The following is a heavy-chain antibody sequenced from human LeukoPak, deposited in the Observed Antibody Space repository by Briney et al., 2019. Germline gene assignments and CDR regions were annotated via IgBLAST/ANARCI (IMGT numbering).Heavy chain of an antibody. CDR2: IRYDGSDK. D-gene: IGHD3-10*01. CDR3: AKLRLGSIDY. CDR1: GFTFSNYG. J-gene: IGHJ4*02. V-gene: IGHV3-30*02. Sequence: PGGSLRLSCAASGFTFSNYGVYWVRQAPGKGLEWVAFIRYDGSDKYYADSVKGRFTISRDNSKNTLYLQMNSLRADDTAVYYCAKLRLGSIDYWGQGTLVTVSS.